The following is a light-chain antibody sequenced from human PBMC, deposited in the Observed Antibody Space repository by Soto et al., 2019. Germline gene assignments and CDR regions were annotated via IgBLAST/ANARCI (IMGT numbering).Light chain of an antibody. CDR3: QQLNTYPLT. CDR1: QGISSY. J-gene: IGKJ4*01. Sequence: DIQLSQSPSFLCASIGDRVTITCLASQGISSYLAWYQQKPGKAPKLLTYAASTLQSGVPSRFSGSGSGTDFTLTISSLQPEDFATYYCQQLNTYPLTFGGGTKVDIK. CDR2: AAS. V-gene: IGKV1-9*01.